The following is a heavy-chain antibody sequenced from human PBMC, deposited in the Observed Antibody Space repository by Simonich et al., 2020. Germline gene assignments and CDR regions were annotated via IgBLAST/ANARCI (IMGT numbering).Heavy chain of an antibody. J-gene: IGHJ4*02. CDR3: AKDSGYCSGGSCYYFDY. V-gene: IGHV3-9*01. CDR1: GFTFDDYA. Sequence: EVQLVESGGGLVQPGRSLRLSCAASGFTFDDYAMHWVMQALGNGMGWVSGISVKSGSIGNADSVKGRFTIARDNAKNSLYLQMNSLRAEDTALYYCAKDSGYCSGGSCYYFDYWGQGTLVTVSS. CDR2: ISVKSGSI. D-gene: IGHD2-15*01.